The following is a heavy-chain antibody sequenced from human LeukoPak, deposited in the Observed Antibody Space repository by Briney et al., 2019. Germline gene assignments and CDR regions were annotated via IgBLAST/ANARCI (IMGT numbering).Heavy chain of an antibody. CDR3: ARGKAEYYDFWSGTIFDY. CDR2: IYYSGST. Sequence: PSETLSLTCTVSGGSISSYYWSWIRQPPGKGLEWIGYIYYSGSTNYNPSLKSRVTISVDTSKNQFSLKLSSVTAADTAVYYYARGKAEYYDFWSGTIFDYWGQGTLVTVSS. D-gene: IGHD3-3*01. J-gene: IGHJ4*02. V-gene: IGHV4-59*01. CDR1: GGSISSYY.